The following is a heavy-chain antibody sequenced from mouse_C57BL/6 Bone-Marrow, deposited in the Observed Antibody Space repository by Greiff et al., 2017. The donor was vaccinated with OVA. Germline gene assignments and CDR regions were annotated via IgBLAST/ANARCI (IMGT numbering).Heavy chain of an antibody. D-gene: IGHD1-1*01. CDR1: GYTFTDYN. CDR2: INPNNGGT. J-gene: IGHJ3*01. CDR3: AMGYGSSYGWFAY. V-gene: IGHV1-22*01. Sequence: VQLQQSGPELVKPGASVKMSCKASGYTFTDYNMHWVKQSHGKSLEWIGYINPNNGGTSYNQKFKGKATLTVNKSSSTAYMELRSLTSEDSAVYYCAMGYGSSYGWFAYWGQGTLVTVSA.